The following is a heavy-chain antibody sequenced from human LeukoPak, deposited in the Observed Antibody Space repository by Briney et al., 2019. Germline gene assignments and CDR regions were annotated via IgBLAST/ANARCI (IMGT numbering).Heavy chain of an antibody. V-gene: IGHV3-30*02. J-gene: IGHJ4*02. CDR3: AQDLTGSWSVDY. Sequence: GGSLRLSWATSGFSVSNDYIDWVRQAPGKGLEWVAFIRNNGNNNWYADSVKGRFTISRDNSKNTLYLQMNSLKTEDTAVYYWAQDLTGSWSVDYWGQGTLVTVSS. CDR1: GFSVSNDY. CDR2: IRNNGNNN. D-gene: IGHD6-13*01.